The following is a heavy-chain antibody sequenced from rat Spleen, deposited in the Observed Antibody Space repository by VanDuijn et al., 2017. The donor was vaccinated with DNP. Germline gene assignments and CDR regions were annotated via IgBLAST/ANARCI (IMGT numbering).Heavy chain of an antibody. CDR3: ARHRTVVMGYYYAMDA. D-gene: IGHD1-12*01. J-gene: IGHJ4*01. V-gene: IGHV5S11*01. CDR2: ISTGGGNT. Sequence: EVKLVESGGGLVQPGRSLKLSCAASGLNFSDYWMAWVRQAPTKGLEWVASISTGGGNTYYRDSVKGRFTISRDNAKSTLYLQMDSLRSEETATYYCARHRTVVMGYYYAMDAWGQGTSVTVSS. CDR1: GLNFSDYW.